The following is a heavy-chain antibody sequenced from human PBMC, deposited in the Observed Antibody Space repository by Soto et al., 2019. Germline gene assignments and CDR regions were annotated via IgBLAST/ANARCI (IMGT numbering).Heavy chain of an antibody. Sequence: EVQLVASGGALVKPGGSLRLSCAASGFTFINVWMNWVRQAPGKELEWFGRIKSTSDGGTTDYAAHVQGRVTISRADSINTLYPEMDSLTTEDPAVYYCTTGHWNSDGVCAYWGQLTLVAVSS. CDR1: GFTFINVW. CDR2: IKSTSDGGTT. V-gene: IGHV3-15*07. J-gene: IGHJ4*02. D-gene: IGHD1-1*01. CDR3: TTGHWNSDGVCAY.